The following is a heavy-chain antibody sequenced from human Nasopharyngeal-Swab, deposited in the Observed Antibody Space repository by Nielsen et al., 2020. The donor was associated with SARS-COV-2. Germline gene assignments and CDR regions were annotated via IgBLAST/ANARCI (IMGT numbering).Heavy chain of an antibody. V-gene: IGHV3-9*03. CDR2: ISWDGLTI. J-gene: IGHJ4*02. CDR3: ARATTARCDFWSGSFDY. Sequence: SLRLSCAASGFTFDDYGMHWVRQAPGKGLEWVSGISWDGLTIGYADSVKGRFTTSRDNAKNSLYLQMTSLRVEDMAFYYCARATTARCDFWSGSFDYWGQGTLVTVSS. D-gene: IGHD3-3*01. CDR1: GFTFDDYG.